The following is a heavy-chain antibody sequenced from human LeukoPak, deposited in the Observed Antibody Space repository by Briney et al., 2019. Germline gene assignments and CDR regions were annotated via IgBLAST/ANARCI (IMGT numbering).Heavy chain of an antibody. J-gene: IGHJ3*01. Sequence: ASVKFCCEASGYTFSDHTIHWVRQAPGQGLEWIGWINPNIGTTNYAKRFQGRLTVTRDTSINTAFMELSSMNADDTALFYCPRRYDSRGPATLDFWGQGTLVTVSS. V-gene: IGHV1-2*02. CDR1: GYTFSDHT. CDR2: INPNIGTT. D-gene: IGHD3-22*01. CDR3: PRRYDSRGPATLDF.